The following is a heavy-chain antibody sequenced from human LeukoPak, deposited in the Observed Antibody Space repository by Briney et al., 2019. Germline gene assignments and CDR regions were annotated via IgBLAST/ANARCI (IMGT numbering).Heavy chain of an antibody. J-gene: IGHJ4*02. CDR3: ARDDYGSGSYSY. V-gene: IGHV1-2*02. D-gene: IGHD3-10*01. Sequence: ASVKVSCKTSGYTFTDYYMHWVRQAPGQGVEWMGWINPNSGATNYAQKFQGRVTMTRDTSISTAYMELNSLRSDDTAVYYCARDDYGSGSYSYWGQGTLVTVSS. CDR1: GYTFTDYY. CDR2: INPNSGAT.